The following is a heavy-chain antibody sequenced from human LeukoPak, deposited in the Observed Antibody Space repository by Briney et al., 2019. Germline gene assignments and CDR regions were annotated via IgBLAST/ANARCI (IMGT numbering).Heavy chain of an antibody. Sequence: GGSLRLSCAASGFTFSSYEMNWVRQAPGKGLEWVSYISSSGSTIYYADSVKGRFTISRDNAKNTLYLQMNSLRAEDTAVYYCARVWAGANDYWGQGTLVTVSS. V-gene: IGHV3-48*03. CDR3: ARVWAGANDY. CDR2: ISSSGSTI. J-gene: IGHJ4*02. CDR1: GFTFSSYE. D-gene: IGHD3/OR15-3a*01.